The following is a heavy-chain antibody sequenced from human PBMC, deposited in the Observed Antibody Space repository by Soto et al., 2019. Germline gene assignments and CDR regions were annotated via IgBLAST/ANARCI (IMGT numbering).Heavy chain of an antibody. CDR1: GFTFSSYA. V-gene: IGHV3-30-3*01. CDR3: ARDEYSSSWYPSFDY. J-gene: IGHJ4*02. D-gene: IGHD6-13*01. CDR2: ISYDGSNK. Sequence: QAQLVESGGGVVQPGRSLRLSCAASGFTFSSYAMHWVRQAPGKGLEWVAVISYDGSNKYYADSVKGRFTISRDNSKNTLYLQMNSLRAEDTAVYYCARDEYSSSWYPSFDYWGQGTLVTVSS.